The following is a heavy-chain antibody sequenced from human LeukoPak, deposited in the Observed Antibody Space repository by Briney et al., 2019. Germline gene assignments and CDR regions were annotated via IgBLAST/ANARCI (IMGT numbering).Heavy chain of an antibody. CDR2: ISSSSSYI. Sequence: PGGSLRLSCAASGFTVSSDYMSWVRQAPGKGLEWVSSISSSSSYIYYADSVKGRFTISRDNAKNSLYLQMNSLRAEDTAVYYCARERGYSGYDYFIDSPSDYWGQGTLVTVSS. D-gene: IGHD5-12*01. J-gene: IGHJ4*02. V-gene: IGHV3-21*01. CDR1: GFTVSSDY. CDR3: ARERGYSGYDYFIDSPSDY.